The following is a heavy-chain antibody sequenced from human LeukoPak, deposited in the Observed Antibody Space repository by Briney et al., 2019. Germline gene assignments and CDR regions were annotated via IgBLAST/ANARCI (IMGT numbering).Heavy chain of an antibody. CDR2: ISGSSDSA. Sequence: PGGSLRLSCAASGFTITNYALGWVRQTPGKGLEWVSTISGSSDSAYYADSVKGRFTISRDTSKNTMYLQMNSLRAEDTAVYYCARAPPNDYDSTGYYSSFDYWGQGTLVTVSS. V-gene: IGHV3-23*01. CDR1: GFTITNYA. CDR3: ARAPPNDYDSTGYYSSFDY. J-gene: IGHJ4*02. D-gene: IGHD3-22*01.